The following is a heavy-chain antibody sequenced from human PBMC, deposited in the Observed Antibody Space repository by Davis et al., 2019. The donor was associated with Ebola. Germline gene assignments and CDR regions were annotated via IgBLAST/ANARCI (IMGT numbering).Heavy chain of an antibody. Sequence: AASVKVSCKASGGTFSSYAISWVRQAPGQGLEWMGGIIPIFGTANYAQKFQGRVTITADESTSTAYMELSSLRSEDTAVYYCAREPSIAARNWFDPWGQGTLVTVSS. CDR1: GGTFSSYA. CDR2: IIPIFGTA. V-gene: IGHV1-69*13. D-gene: IGHD6-6*01. J-gene: IGHJ5*02. CDR3: AREPSIAARNWFDP.